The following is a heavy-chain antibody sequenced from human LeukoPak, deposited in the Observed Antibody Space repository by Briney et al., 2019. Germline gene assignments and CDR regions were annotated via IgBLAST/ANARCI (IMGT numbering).Heavy chain of an antibody. CDR3: ARHYHKVAGEFDY. D-gene: IGHD6-19*01. CDR2: IDPSDSYT. J-gene: IGHJ4*02. V-gene: IGHV5-10-1*01. CDR1: GYSFTSYW. Sequence: GEPLKISCKGSGYSFTSYWISWVRQMPGKGLEWMGRIDPSDSYTNYSPSFQGHVTISADKSISTAYLQWSSLKASDTAMYYCARHYHKVAGEFDYWGQGTLVTVSS.